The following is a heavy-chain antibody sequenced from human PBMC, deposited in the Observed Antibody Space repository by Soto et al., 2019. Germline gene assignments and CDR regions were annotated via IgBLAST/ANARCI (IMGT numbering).Heavy chain of an antibody. Sequence: ASVKVSCKASGYTFSGFYMHWVRQAPGQGLEWMGWINPNSGGTKSAEKFQDRVTITADESTGTAYLELSSLTSEDTAVYYCATSEGRDGYSFDYWGPGTLVTVSS. CDR3: ATSEGRDGYSFDY. CDR2: INPNSGGT. V-gene: IGHV1-2*02. D-gene: IGHD5-12*01. CDR1: GYTFSGFY. J-gene: IGHJ4*02.